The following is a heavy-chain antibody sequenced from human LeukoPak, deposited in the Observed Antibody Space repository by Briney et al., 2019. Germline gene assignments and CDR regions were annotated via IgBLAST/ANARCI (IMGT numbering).Heavy chain of an antibody. J-gene: IGHJ5*02. Sequence: GGSLRLSCAASGFTFNDYYMSWIRQAPGKGLEWFSYINIGGTNTHYADSVKGRFTISRDNAKKSLYLEMNNMRAEDTAVSYCATDGAGFDTWGQGVLVTVSS. CDR3: ATDGAGFDT. CDR2: INIGGTNT. CDR1: GFTFNDYY. V-gene: IGHV3-11*01.